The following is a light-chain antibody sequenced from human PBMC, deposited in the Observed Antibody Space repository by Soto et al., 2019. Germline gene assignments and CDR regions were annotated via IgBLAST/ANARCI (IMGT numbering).Light chain of an antibody. V-gene: IGKV3-20*01. Sequence: EMVMTQSPAILSVSPGERATLSCRASQSVTSDYLAWYQQKPGQAPRLLIHGASSRATGIPDRFSGSGSGKDFTLTISRLEPEDFAVYYCQQYGRPFGQGTKVDIK. CDR1: QSVTSDY. CDR2: GAS. CDR3: QQYGRP. J-gene: IGKJ1*01.